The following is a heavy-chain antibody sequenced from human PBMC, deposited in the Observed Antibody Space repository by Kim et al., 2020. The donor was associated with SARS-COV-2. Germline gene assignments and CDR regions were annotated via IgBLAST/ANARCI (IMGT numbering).Heavy chain of an antibody. J-gene: IGHJ4*01. V-gene: IGHV1-69*04. D-gene: IGHD6-13*01. CDR3: ARRDARSAGDQRFFSYF. CDR2: IVPVLNKA. CDR1: GGAFNTFV. Sequence: SVKVSCKTSGGAFNTFVISWVRQAPGRGLEWMGRIVPVLNKANYAQTFQGRVTLTADKFTNTAYMELKSLRSDDTAVYYCARRDARSAGDQRFFSYF.